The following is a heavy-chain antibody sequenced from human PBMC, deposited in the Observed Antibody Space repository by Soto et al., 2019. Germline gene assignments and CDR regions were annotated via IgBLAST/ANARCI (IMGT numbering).Heavy chain of an antibody. CDR3: ARDPSTTGYYGLDV. V-gene: IGHV3-21*01. J-gene: IGHJ6*02. Sequence: LRLSCAASGFTFRSFTMNWVRQAPGKGLEWVSTISSNSAYIYYTDALRGRFTISRDNAKNSLHLQMNSLRAEDTAVYYCARDPSTTGYYGLDVWGQGTTVTVSS. CDR2: ISSNSAYI. CDR1: GFTFRSFT.